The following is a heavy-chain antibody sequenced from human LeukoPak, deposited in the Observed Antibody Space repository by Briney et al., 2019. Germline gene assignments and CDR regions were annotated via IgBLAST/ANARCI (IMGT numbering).Heavy chain of an antibody. Sequence: PPETLSLTCTVSGVSINSSHYYWGWIRQPPGKGLEWIGSVYYSGSTYYNPFLKSRVTISVDTSKNQFYLKLSSVTAADTAVYYCARRRYDSGGYPHWGQGTLVTVSS. V-gene: IGHV4-39*01. CDR1: GVSINSSHYY. CDR2: VYYSGST. D-gene: IGHD3-22*01. J-gene: IGHJ4*02. CDR3: ARRRYDSGGYPH.